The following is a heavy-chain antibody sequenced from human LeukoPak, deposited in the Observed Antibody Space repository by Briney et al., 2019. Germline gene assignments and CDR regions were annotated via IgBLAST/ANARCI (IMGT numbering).Heavy chain of an antibody. CDR2: IRCDGSNK. CDR3: ARDFITYGSGSYYPPVPVDI. Sequence: GGSLRLSCAASGFTFSSYGMQWVRQARGKGLEGVAFIRCDGSNKYYADSVKGRFTISRDNAKNSLYLQMNSLRAEDTAVYYCARDFITYGSGSYYPPVPVDIWGQGTMVTVSS. V-gene: IGHV3-30*02. CDR1: GFTFSSYG. J-gene: IGHJ3*02. D-gene: IGHD3-10*01.